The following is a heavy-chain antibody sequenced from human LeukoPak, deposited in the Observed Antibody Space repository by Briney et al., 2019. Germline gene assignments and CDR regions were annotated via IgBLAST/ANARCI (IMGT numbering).Heavy chain of an antibody. V-gene: IGHV4-34*01. CDR2: INHSGST. Sequence: SSETLSLTCAVYGGSFSGYYWSWIRQPPGKGLEWIGEINHSGSTNYNPSLKSRVTISVDTSKNQFSLKLSSVTAADTAVYYCARGKQMNYYYYYGMDVWGQGTTVTVSS. CDR3: ARGKQMNYYYYYGMDV. J-gene: IGHJ6*02. CDR1: GGSFSGYY. D-gene: IGHD1/OR15-1a*01.